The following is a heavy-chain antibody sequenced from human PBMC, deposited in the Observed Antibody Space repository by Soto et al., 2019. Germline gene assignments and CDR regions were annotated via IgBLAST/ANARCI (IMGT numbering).Heavy chain of an antibody. CDR3: STLPWAAEPYYSYYYGMDV. Sequence: SETLSLTCAVYCGSFSGYYWSWIRQPPGKGLEWIGEINHSGSTNYNPSLKSRVTISVDTSKNQFSLKLSSVTAADTAVYYCSTLPWAAEPYYSYYYGMDVWGQGTTVTSP. D-gene: IGHD2-21*01. CDR1: CGSFSGYY. J-gene: IGHJ6*02. V-gene: IGHV4-34*01. CDR2: INHSGST.